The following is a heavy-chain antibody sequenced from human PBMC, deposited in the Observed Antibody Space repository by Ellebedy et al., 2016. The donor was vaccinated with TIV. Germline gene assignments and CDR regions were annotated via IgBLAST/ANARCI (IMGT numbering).Heavy chain of an antibody. J-gene: IGHJ3*01. Sequence: MPSETLSLTCTVSGDSIFSSTNYWGWVRQSPGKGLEWVGTIFYDGTTYYNPSLKRRLIISVDTSRNHFSLTLNSVTAADTATYYCARHLGVRAFEYWGPGTMVTVAS. D-gene: IGHD2/OR15-2a*01. CDR3: ARHLGVRAFEY. CDR1: GDSIFSSTNY. V-gene: IGHV4-39*02. CDR2: IFYDGTT.